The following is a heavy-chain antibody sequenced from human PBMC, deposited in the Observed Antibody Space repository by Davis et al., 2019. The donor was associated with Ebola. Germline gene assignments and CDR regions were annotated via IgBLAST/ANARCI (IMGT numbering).Heavy chain of an antibody. CDR1: GFTVSSNY. D-gene: IGHD6-19*01. Sequence: PGGSLRLSCAASGFTVSSNYMSWVRQAPGKGLEWVSVIYSGGSTYYADSVKGRFTISRDNSKNTLYLQMNSLRAEDTALYYCAKVSTPYGYSSGWIDNWFDPWGQGTLVTVSS. V-gene: IGHV3-53*05. CDR2: IYSGGST. J-gene: IGHJ5*02. CDR3: AKVSTPYGYSSGWIDNWFDP.